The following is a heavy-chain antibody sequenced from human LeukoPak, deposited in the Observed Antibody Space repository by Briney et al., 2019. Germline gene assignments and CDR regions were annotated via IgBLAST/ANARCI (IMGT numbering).Heavy chain of an antibody. D-gene: IGHD3-3*01. Sequence: GGSLRLSCTASEFTFSSYNMNWVRQAPGKGLEWVSSISSSSAYIYYADSVKGRFTISRDNAKNSLYLQMNSLRAEDTAVYYCAREMFWSGYFSNLHFDYWGQGALVTVSS. CDR2: ISSSSAYI. CDR3: AREMFWSGYFSNLHFDY. J-gene: IGHJ4*02. V-gene: IGHV3-21*01. CDR1: EFTFSSYN.